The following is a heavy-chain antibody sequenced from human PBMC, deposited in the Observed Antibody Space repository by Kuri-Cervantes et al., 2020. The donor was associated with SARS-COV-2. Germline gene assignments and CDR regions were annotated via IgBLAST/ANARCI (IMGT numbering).Heavy chain of an antibody. D-gene: IGHD3-3*01. CDR2: IIPIFGTA. CDR1: GDTFSSYA. CDR3: ARDRDDFWSGYRVNYYYYGMDV. J-gene: IGHJ6*02. V-gene: IGHV1-69*06. Sequence: SVKVSCKASGDTFSSYAISWVRQAPGQGLEWMGGIIPIFGTANYAQKFQGRVTITADKSTSTAYMELSSLRSEDTAVYYCARDRDDFWSGYRVNYYYYGMDVWGQGATVTVSS.